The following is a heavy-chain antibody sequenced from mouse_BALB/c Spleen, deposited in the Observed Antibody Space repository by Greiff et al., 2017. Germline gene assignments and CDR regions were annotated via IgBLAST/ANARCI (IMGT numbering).Heavy chain of an antibody. CDR2: ISYSGST. CDR1: GYSITSDYA. V-gene: IGHV3-2*02. Sequence: EVQLQESGPGLVKPSQSLSLTCTVTGYSITSDYAWNWIRQFPGNKLEWMGYISYSGSTSYNPSLKSRISITRDTSKNQFFLQLNSVTTEDTATYYCAGGGYYPFAYWGQGTLVTVSA. CDR3: AGGGYYPFAY. D-gene: IGHD2-3*01. J-gene: IGHJ3*01.